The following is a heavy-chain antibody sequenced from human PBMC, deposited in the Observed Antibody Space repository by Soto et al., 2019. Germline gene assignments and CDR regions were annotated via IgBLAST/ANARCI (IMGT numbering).Heavy chain of an antibody. CDR2: ISGTGGGT. J-gene: IGHJ1*01. CDR1: GFNLLNYA. V-gene: IGHV3-23*01. CDR3: ARHPPPGYYYDSSGYYGYFQH. Sequence: GSLRLFCSTSGFNLLNYAMSWVPQAPGKGLEWVSVISGTGGGTSYADSVKGRFTISRDNSKNTLYLQMNSLGVEDTAVYYCARHPPPGYYYDSSGYYGYFQHWGQGTPVTVS. D-gene: IGHD3-22*01.